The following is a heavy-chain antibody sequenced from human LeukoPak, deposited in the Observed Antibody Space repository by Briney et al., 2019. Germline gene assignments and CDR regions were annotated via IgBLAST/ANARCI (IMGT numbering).Heavy chain of an antibody. J-gene: IGHJ6*03. CDR2: IYYSGST. CDR1: GYSISSGYY. Sequence: SETLSLTCTVSGYSISSGYYWGWIRQPPGKGLEWIGYIYYSGSTNYKSSLKSRVTISVDTSKNQFSLRVNFVTAADTAVYYCARGGSAAVAIIKYKMDVWGKGTTVTVS. CDR3: ARGGSAAVAIIKYKMDV. V-gene: IGHV4-61*01. D-gene: IGHD3-3*01.